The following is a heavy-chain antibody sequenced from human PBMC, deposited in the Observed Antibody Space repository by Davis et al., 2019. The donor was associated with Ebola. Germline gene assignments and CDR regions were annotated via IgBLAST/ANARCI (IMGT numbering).Heavy chain of an antibody. CDR3: ARSRSAAGTRWFDP. V-gene: IGHV4-59*01. J-gene: IGHJ5*02. Sequence: SETLSLTCTVSGGSISSYYWSWIRQPPGKGLEWIAYIYYSGTTNYNPSLKSRLIISVDTSKNQFSLNLSSVTASDTAVYYCARSRSAAGTRWFDPWGQGTLVTVSS. CDR2: IYYSGTT. CDR1: GGSISSYY. D-gene: IGHD6-13*01.